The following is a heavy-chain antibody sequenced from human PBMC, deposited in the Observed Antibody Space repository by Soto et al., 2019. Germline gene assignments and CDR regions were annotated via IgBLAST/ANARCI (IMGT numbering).Heavy chain of an antibody. D-gene: IGHD6-19*01. CDR3: AKSGSGWYPYYYGMDV. V-gene: IGHV3-30*18. J-gene: IGHJ6*02. CDR1: GFTFSSYG. CDR2: ISYDGSNK. Sequence: QVQLVESGGGVVQPGRSLRLSCAASGFTFSSYGMHWVRQAPGKGLEWVAVISYDGSNKYYADSVKGRFTISRDNSKNTLYLQMNSLRAEDTAVYYCAKSGSGWYPYYYGMDVWGQGTTVTVSS.